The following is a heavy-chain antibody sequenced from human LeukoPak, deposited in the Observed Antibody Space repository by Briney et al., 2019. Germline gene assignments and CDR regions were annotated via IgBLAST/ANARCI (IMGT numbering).Heavy chain of an antibody. CDR3: VRGDCSGGSCYSSY. CDR2: IRNKANSYTT. CDR1: GXTFSDHY. D-gene: IGHD2-15*01. J-gene: IGHJ4*02. V-gene: IGHV3-72*01. Sequence: GGSLRLSCAASGXTFSDHYMDWVRQAPGKGLEWVGRIRNKANSYTTKYAASVHGRFTISRDDSKNSLYLQMNGLQSEDTALYYCVRGDCSGGSCYSSYWGQGSLVTVSS.